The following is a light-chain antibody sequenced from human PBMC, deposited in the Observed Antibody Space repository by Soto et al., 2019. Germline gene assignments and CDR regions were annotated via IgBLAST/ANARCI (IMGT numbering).Light chain of an antibody. CDR1: QSLVHSDGNTY. CDR2: RVS. V-gene: IGKV2-24*01. CDR3: MQASQFPWT. J-gene: IGKJ1*01. Sequence: DIVMTQTPLSSPVALGQPASISCRSSQSLVHSDGNTYLNWLRQTPGQPPRLLIYRVSTRFSGVPDRFSGSGAGTDFTLKISRVEAEDVGVYYCMQASQFPWTFGQGTKVEV.